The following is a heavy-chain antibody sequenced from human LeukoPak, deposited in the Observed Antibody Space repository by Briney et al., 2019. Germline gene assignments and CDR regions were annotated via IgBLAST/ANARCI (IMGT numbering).Heavy chain of an antibody. V-gene: IGHV4-34*01. CDR3: ARGLRNYGDYSFDP. Sequence: SETLSLTCAVYGGAFSGYYWSWIRQPPGKGLEWIGEINHSESTNYNPSLKSRVTISVDTSKNQFSLQLSSVTAADTAVYYCARGLRNYGDYSFDPWGQGTLVTVSS. CDR2: INHSEST. D-gene: IGHD4-17*01. J-gene: IGHJ5*02. CDR1: GGAFSGYY.